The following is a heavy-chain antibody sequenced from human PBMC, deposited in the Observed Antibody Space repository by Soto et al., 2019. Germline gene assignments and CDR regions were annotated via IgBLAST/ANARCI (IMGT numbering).Heavy chain of an antibody. V-gene: IGHV1-69*15. Sequence: QVQLVQSGAEVKKPGSSVKVSCKASGGTFSNYAITWVRQAHGQGLEWVGRIIPIFSTTNVAQKFQGRVTITADESTTTAYMELSGLRSEDTAVYYCAKDGGSDGYFGNWLDPWCQGTLVTVSS. CDR3: AKDGGSDGYFGNWLDP. CDR2: IIPIFSTT. CDR1: GGTFSNYA. J-gene: IGHJ5*02. D-gene: IGHD2-15*01.